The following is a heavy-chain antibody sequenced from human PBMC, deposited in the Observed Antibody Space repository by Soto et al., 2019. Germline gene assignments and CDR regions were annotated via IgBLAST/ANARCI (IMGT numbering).Heavy chain of an antibody. CDR3: ARVPGGALPPNYYYYGMDV. D-gene: IGHD3-10*01. V-gene: IGHV1-2*02. CDR2: INPNSGGT. J-gene: IGHJ6*02. Sequence: ASVKVSRKASGYTFTGYDMHWVRQTPGQGLEWMGWINPNSGGTNYAQKFQGRVTMTRDTSISTAYMELNSLRAEDTAVYYCARVPGGALPPNYYYYGMDVWGRGTTVTVSS. CDR1: GYTFTGYD.